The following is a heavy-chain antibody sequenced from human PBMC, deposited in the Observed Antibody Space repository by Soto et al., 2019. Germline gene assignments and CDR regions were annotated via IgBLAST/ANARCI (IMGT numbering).Heavy chain of an antibody. CDR2: IRSKAYGGTT. CDR3: TRARFREQLDDGTDY. CDR1: GFTFGDYA. Sequence: GGSLRLSCTASGFTFGDYAMSWFRQAPGKGLEWVGFIRSKAYGGTTEYAASVKGRFTISRDDSKSIAYLQMNSLKTEDTAVYYCTRARFREQLDDGTDYWGQGTLVTVSS. D-gene: IGHD6-13*01. V-gene: IGHV3-49*03. J-gene: IGHJ4*02.